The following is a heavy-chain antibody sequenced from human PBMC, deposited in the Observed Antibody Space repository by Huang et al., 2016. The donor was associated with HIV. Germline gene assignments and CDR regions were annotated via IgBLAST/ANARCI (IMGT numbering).Heavy chain of an antibody. Sequence: VESGGRSVQPGGSLRLSCVGSTFAFGAGWMRWVRQAQGKGLEWVDNIKQDETEKYYVDSVKGRFNISRDNAKKVLFLEMDALRVEDTAIYCCATKTAGMDIWGQGTTVIVSS. CDR3: ATKTAGMDI. J-gene: IGHJ6*02. CDR1: TFAFGAGW. V-gene: IGHV3-7*01. CDR2: IKQDETEK.